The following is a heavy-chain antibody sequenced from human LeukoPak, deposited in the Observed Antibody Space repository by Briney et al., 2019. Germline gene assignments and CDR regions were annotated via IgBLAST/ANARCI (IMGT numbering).Heavy chain of an antibody. CDR3: ARGRSAFDSTSYYYEI. Sequence: SETLSLTCTVSGGSISSYYWSWIRQPAGKGLEWIGRIYTSGSTNYNPSLKSRVTMSVDTSKNQFSLKLTSVTAADTAVYYCARGRSAFDSTSYYYEIWGRGILVTVSS. CDR2: IYTSGST. V-gene: IGHV4-4*07. CDR1: GGSISSYY. J-gene: IGHJ4*01. D-gene: IGHD3-22*01.